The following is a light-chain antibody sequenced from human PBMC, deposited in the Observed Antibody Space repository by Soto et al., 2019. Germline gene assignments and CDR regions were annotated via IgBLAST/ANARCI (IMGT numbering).Light chain of an antibody. Sequence: DIQLTQSPSFLSASVGDRVTITCRASQGISSYLAWYQQKPGKAPKLLIYAASTLQSGVPSRFSGSGSGTEFTLTISSLQPEDFATYYCQQYNDSFPYTFGQGTKLEIK. CDR3: QQYNDSFPYT. V-gene: IGKV1-9*01. J-gene: IGKJ2*01. CDR1: QGISSY. CDR2: AAS.